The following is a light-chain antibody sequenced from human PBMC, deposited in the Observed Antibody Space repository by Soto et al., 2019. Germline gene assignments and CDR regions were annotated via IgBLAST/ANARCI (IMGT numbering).Light chain of an antibody. J-gene: IGKJ5*01. Sequence: EIVLTQSPATLSLSPGDRATLSCRASQSVSSYLAWYQQKPGQAPRLLIYVASNRATGIPARFSGSGSGTDFTLTISSLEAEDFAVYYCQQRSIWPPITFGQGTRLEFK. CDR1: QSVSSY. CDR3: QQRSIWPPIT. V-gene: IGKV3-11*01. CDR2: VAS.